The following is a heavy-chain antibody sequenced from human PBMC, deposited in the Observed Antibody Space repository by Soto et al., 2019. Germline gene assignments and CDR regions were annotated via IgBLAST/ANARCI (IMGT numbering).Heavy chain of an antibody. D-gene: IGHD3-9*01. CDR2: IYSGGST. CDR1: GFTVSSYY. V-gene: IGHV3-53*01. Sequence: GGSLRLSCAASGFTVSSYYMSWVRQAPGTWLGRVSVIYSGGSTYYADSVKGRFTISRDNSKNTLYLQMNSLRAEDTAVYYCARDAPLTGYEYYYGMDVWGQGTTLTVSS. CDR3: ARDAPLTGYEYYYGMDV. J-gene: IGHJ6*02.